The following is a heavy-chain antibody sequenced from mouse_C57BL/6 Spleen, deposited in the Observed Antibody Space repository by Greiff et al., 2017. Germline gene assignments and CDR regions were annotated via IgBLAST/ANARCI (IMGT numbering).Heavy chain of an antibody. CDR2: INYDGSST. V-gene: IGHV5-16*01. CDR3: ARDRYYYGSSYGFAY. D-gene: IGHD1-1*01. Sequence: EVKLQESEGGLVQPGSSMKLSCTASGFTFSDYYMAWVRQVPEKGLEWVANINYDGSSTYYLDSLKSRFIISRDNAKNILYLQMSSLKSEDTATYYCARDRYYYGSSYGFAYWGQGTLVTVSA. J-gene: IGHJ3*01. CDR1: GFTFSDYY.